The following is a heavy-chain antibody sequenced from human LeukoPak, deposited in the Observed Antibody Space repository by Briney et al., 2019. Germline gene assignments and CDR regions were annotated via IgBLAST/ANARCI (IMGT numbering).Heavy chain of an antibody. J-gene: IGHJ4*02. CDR3: AKVSDRERGYFDY. Sequence: PGGSLRLSCAASGFTFSSYAMSWVRQAPGKGLEWVSVISGGGDSTYYTDSVKGRFTISRDNSKNTLYPQMNSLRAEDTAVYYCAKVSDRERGYFDYWGQGTLVTVSS. CDR2: ISGGGDST. V-gene: IGHV3-23*01. CDR1: GFTFSSYA. D-gene: IGHD1-26*01.